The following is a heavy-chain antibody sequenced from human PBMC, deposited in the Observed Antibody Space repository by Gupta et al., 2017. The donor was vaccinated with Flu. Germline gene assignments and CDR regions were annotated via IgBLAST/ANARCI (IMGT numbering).Heavy chain of an antibody. D-gene: IGHD5-12*01. Sequence: EGQLVESGGGLVKPGGSFRLSCAASGFTFSNVWMAWVRQAPGKGLEWVGRIRSFFDGGTTDYASPVKGRFIISRDESKAYLQLSSLKTEDTAVYYCATDNTGYDSAPFFDIWGQGTLVTVSS. CDR2: IRSFFDGGTT. CDR1: GFTFSNVW. V-gene: IGHV3-15*01. J-gene: IGHJ4*02. CDR3: ATDNTGYDSAPFFDI.